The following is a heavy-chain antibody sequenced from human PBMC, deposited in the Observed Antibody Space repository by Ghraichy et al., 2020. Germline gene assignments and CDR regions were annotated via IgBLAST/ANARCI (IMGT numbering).Heavy chain of an antibody. Sequence: ASVKVSCKASGYTFTSYYMHWVRQAPGQGLEWMGIINPSGGSTSYAQKFQGRVTMTRDTSTSTVYMELSSLRSEDTAVYYCARGPPDIVVVPAAVTSSSSWNPFDYWGQGTLVTVSS. CDR1: GYTFTSYY. CDR3: ARGPPDIVVVPAAVTSSSSWNPFDY. CDR2: INPSGGST. J-gene: IGHJ4*02. V-gene: IGHV1-46*01. D-gene: IGHD2-2*01.